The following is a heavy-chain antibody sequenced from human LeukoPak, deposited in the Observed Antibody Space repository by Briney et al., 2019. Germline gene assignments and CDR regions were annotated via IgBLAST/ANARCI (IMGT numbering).Heavy chain of an antibody. D-gene: IGHD3-10*02. Sequence: GGSLRLSCAASGFTFSSSRMLWVRQTPGKGLVWVSHINTDGSTTNYAASVKGRFTISRDNARTTLLLHMTRLSAEVTGIYYSGRPYYNPSLKSRVTISVDTSKNQFSLKLSSVTAADTAVYYCVGYSSGWYGPIWEYWGQGTLVTVSS. CDR1: GFTFSSSR. CDR2: INTDGSTT. J-gene: IGHJ4*02. V-gene: IGHV3-74*01. CDR3: GRPYYNPSLKSRVTISVDTSKNQFSLKLSSVTAADTAVYYCVGYSSGWYGPIWEY.